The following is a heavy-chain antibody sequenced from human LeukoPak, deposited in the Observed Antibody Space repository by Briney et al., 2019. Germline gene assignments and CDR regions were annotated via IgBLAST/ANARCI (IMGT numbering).Heavy chain of an antibody. Sequence: GGSLRLSCAASGFPFDTYAMSWVRQAPGRGLEWVSAISESGEKTYYADSVEGRFTISRDNSKNTLSLQMTSLRVEDTAVYYCSNSPPTYGDLDYWGQGTLVTVSS. D-gene: IGHD2/OR15-2a*01. CDR1: GFPFDTYA. J-gene: IGHJ4*02. CDR2: ISESGEKT. CDR3: SNSPPTYGDLDY. V-gene: IGHV3-23*01.